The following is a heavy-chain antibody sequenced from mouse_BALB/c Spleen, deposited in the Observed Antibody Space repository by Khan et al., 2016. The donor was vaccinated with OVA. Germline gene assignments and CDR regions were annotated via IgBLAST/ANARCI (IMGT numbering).Heavy chain of an antibody. CDR3: ARDGSRYNYTMNY. CDR2: ISSSGST. J-gene: IGHJ4*01. CDR1: GYSITSDYA. Sequence: VQLMESGPGLVKPSQSLSFTCTVTGYSITSDYAWNWIRQFPGNKLEWMGYISSSGSTNYNPALKSRISLTRDTSKNQFFLQLNSVTTEDTATYYCARDGSRYNYTMNYWGQGTSVTVSS. V-gene: IGHV3-2*02. D-gene: IGHD2-3*01.